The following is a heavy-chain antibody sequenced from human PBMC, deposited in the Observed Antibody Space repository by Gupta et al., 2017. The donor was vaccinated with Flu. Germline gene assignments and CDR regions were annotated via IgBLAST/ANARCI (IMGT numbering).Heavy chain of an antibody. D-gene: IGHD2-15*01. CDR2: INPSGGST. V-gene: IGHV1-46*01. CDR3: ARGRNIVVVVAAIHAFDI. J-gene: IGHJ3*02. CDR1: GYTFTSYY. Sequence: QVQLVQSGAEVKKPGASVKVSCTASGYTFTSYYMHWVRQAPGQGLEWMGIINPSGGSTSYAQKFQGRVTMTRDTSTNTVYMELSSLRSEDTAVYYCARGRNIVVVVAAIHAFDIWGQGTMVTVSS.